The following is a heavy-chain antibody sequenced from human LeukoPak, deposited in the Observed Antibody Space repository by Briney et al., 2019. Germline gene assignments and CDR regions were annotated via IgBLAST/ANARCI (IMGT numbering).Heavy chain of an antibody. J-gene: IGHJ6*04. CDR2: MYYSGST. D-gene: IGHD3-3*01. CDR3: ARSRESAEGTGLVGV. Sequence: SETLSLTCSVSGGSISSGGYSWGWIRQPPGKGLEWIGYMYYSGSTYYNTPLKSRVTISIDTTKNQFSLKLSSVTAADTAVYYCARSRESAEGTGLVGVWGKGTTVTVSS. CDR1: GGSISSGGYS. V-gene: IGHV4-30-4*07.